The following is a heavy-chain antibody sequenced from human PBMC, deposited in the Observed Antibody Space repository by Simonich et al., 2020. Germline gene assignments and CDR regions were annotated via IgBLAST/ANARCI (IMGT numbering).Heavy chain of an antibody. D-gene: IGHD6-13*01. V-gene: IGHV4-34*01. CDR2: INHSGST. CDR1: GWSFSGYY. Sequence: QVQLQQWGAVLLKPSETLSLTCAVYGWSFSGYYWSWIRPPPGKGLEWIGEINHSGSTNYKPSLKSRVTISVDTSKNQFSLKLSSVTAADTAVYYCARGLRVAAAGTAFQHWGQGTLVTVSS. J-gene: IGHJ1*01. CDR3: ARGLRVAAAGTAFQH.